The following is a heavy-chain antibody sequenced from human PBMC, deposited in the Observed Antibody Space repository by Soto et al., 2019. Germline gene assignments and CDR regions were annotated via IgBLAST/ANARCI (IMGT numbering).Heavy chain of an antibody. V-gene: IGHV4-61*01. J-gene: IGHJ3*02. CDR1: GGSVSSGSYY. Sequence: PSETLSLTCTVSGGSVSSGSYYWSWIRQPPGKGLEWIGYIYYSGSTNYNPSLKSRVTISVDTSKNQFSLKLSSVTAADTAVYYCARGRLTTVTTDYAFDIWGQGTMVTVSS. CDR2: IYYSGST. CDR3: ARGRLTTVTTDYAFDI. D-gene: IGHD4-17*01.